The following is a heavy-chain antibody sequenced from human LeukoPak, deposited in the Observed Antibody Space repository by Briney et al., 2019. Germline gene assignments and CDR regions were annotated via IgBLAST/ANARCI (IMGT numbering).Heavy chain of an antibody. J-gene: IGHJ5*02. D-gene: IGHD2-15*01. CDR3: ARDPTRYCSGGSCYGWFDP. V-gene: IGHV4-34*01. CDR1: GGSFSGYY. Sequence: SETLSLTCAVYGGSFSGYYWSWIRQPPGKGLEWIGEINHSGSTNYNPSLKSRVTISVDTSKNQFSLKLSSVTAADTAVYYCARDPTRYCSGGSCYGWFDPWGQGTLVTVSS. CDR2: INHSGST.